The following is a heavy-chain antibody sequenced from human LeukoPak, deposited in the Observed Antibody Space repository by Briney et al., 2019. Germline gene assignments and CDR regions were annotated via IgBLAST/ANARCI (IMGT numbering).Heavy chain of an antibody. Sequence: GSLRLSCAVSGFTFSGFWMSWSRQAPGKGLEWVASINSDGSEGYYADVVKGRFTISRENAKNSLYLQINSLRAEDTAVYYCARSSYSSSSSVWGQGTMVTVSS. CDR3: ARSSYSSSSSV. J-gene: IGHJ3*01. D-gene: IGHD6-6*01. V-gene: IGHV3-7*03. CDR1: GFTFSGFW. CDR2: INSDGSEG.